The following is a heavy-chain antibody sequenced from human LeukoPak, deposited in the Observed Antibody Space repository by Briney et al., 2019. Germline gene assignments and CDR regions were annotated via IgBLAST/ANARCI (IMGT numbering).Heavy chain of an antibody. J-gene: IGHJ4*02. CDR1: GGTFSSYA. V-gene: IGHV1-69*01. D-gene: IGHD2-2*01. CDR2: IIPMFGTA. CDR3: ARGRCSSTSCYSDY. Sequence: SVKVSCKASGGTFSSYAISWVRQAPGQGLEWMGGIIPMFGTAKYAQKFQGRVTITADESTSTAYMEMSSLRSEDTAVYYCARGRCSSTSCYSDYWGQGTLVTVSS.